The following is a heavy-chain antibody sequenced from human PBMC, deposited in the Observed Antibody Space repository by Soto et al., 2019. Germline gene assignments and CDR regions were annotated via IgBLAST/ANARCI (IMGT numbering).Heavy chain of an antibody. CDR3: ATVVPATNYSYYYGMDV. Sequence: QVQLVQSGAEVKKPGASVKVSCKASGYTFTSYAMHWVRQATGQRLEWMGWINAGNGNTKYSQKFQGRVTITRDTSEITAYMELGSLRSEDTAVYYVATVVPATNYSYYYGMDVWGQGTTVTVSS. CDR2: INAGNGNT. V-gene: IGHV1-3*01. J-gene: IGHJ6*02. CDR1: GYTFTSYA. D-gene: IGHD2-2*01.